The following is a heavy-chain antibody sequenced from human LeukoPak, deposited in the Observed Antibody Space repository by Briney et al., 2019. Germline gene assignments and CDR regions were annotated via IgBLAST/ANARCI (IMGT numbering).Heavy chain of an antibody. CDR1: GFTFSSYG. Sequence: PGGSLRLSCAASGFTFSSYGMHWVRQAPGKGLEWVAFIRYDGSNKYYADSVKGRFTISRDNAKNSLYLQMNSLRAEDTAVYYCARDFGRTAYYYYYMDVWGKGTTVTVSS. CDR2: IRYDGSNK. V-gene: IGHV3-30*02. J-gene: IGHJ6*03. CDR3: ARDFGRTAYYYYYMDV. D-gene: IGHD5-18*01.